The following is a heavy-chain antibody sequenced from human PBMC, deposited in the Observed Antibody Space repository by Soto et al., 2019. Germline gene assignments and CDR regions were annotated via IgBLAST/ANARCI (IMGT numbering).Heavy chain of an antibody. CDR1: GYTFTSYY. CDR3: ARDIQQLVGCWFDP. CDR2: INPSGGST. J-gene: IGHJ5*02. Sequence: GASVKVSCKASGYTFTSYYMHWVRQAPGQGLEWMGIINPSGGSTSDAQKFQGRVTMTKDTSTITVYKELSSLRSEDTAVYYCARDIQQLVGCWFDPWGQGTLVTVSS. D-gene: IGHD6-13*01. V-gene: IGHV1-46*01.